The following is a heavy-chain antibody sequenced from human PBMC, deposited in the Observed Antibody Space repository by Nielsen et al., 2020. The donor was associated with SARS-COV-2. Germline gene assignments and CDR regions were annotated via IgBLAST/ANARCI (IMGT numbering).Heavy chain of an antibody. CDR3: AKDQDDAYYYYYYMDV. D-gene: IGHD3-3*01. V-gene: IGHV3-30-3*01. J-gene: IGHJ6*03. CDR1: GFSFSSHA. CDR2: ISYDGSNE. Sequence: GESLKISCVGSGFSFSSHAMHWVRQAPGKGLEWMTIISYDGSNEHYAESVKGRFTISRDNSKNTLYLQMNSLRAEDTAVYYCAKDQDDAYYYYYYMDVWGKGTTVTVSS.